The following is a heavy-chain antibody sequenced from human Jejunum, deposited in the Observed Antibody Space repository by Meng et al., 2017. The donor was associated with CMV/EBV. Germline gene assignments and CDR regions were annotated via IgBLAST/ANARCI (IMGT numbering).Heavy chain of an antibody. Sequence: AASGFIFTNACMIWVRQSPGKWLECVGRIKSKTYAVTTYYAAPVKVRFTISRDDSKHTLYLQMHSLKTEDTAVYYCTTDLHNWVYWGQGRLVTVSS. CDR1: GFIFTNAC. CDR2: IKSKTYAVTT. D-gene: IGHD5-24*01. V-gene: IGHV3-15*01. J-gene: IGHJ4*02. CDR3: TTDLHNWVY.